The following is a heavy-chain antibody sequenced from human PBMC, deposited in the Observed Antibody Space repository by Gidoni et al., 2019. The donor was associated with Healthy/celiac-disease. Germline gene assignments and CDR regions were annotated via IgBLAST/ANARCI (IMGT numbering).Heavy chain of an antibody. V-gene: IGHV4-39*01. CDR2: IYYSGST. CDR1: GGSISSSSYY. Sequence: QLQLQESGPGLVKPSETLSLTCTVSGGSISSSSYYWGWIRQPPGKGLEWIGCIYYSGSTYYNPSLKSRVTISVDTSKNQFSLKLSSVTAADTAVYYCAGITMVRGVLDYWGQGTLVTVSS. J-gene: IGHJ4*02. CDR3: AGITMVRGVLDY. D-gene: IGHD3-10*01.